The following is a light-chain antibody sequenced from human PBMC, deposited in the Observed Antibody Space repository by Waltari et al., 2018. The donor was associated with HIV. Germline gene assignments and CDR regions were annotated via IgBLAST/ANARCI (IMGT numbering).Light chain of an antibody. CDR2: DVS. Sequence: QSALTQPRSVSGSPGQSVTISCTGTSNAVGDYNSVSWYQQHPGKAPKLMIYDVSKWPSGVPDRFSGSKSGNTASLTISGLQAEDEADYYCCSYAGTYTYVFGTGTKVTVL. V-gene: IGLV2-11*01. CDR3: CSYAGTYTYV. CDR1: SNAVGDYNS. J-gene: IGLJ1*01.